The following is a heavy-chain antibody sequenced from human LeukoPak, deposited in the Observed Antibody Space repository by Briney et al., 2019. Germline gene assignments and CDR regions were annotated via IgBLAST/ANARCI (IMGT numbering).Heavy chain of an antibody. Sequence: SETLSLTCTVSGGSISSYYWSWIRQPPGKGLEWIGYIYYSGSTNYNPSLKSRVTISVDTSKNQFSLTLSSVTAAVTAGYYCAGEGGGGYCSGGSCPDFDYWGQGTLVTVSS. J-gene: IGHJ4*02. CDR1: GGSISSYY. CDR2: IYYSGST. V-gene: IGHV4-59*01. CDR3: AGEGGGGYCSGGSCPDFDY. D-gene: IGHD2-15*01.